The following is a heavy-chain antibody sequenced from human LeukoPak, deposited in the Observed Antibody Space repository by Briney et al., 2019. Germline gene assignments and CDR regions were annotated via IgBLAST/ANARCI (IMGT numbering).Heavy chain of an antibody. CDR1: GFTFSSYA. Sequence: GGSLTLSCAASGFTFSSYAVVGLREAPGKGLLWLSDICSTGGRTQYAVPVKGRLTIPRDHSKNTLSPQMHCLRPEDEAIFYCAKACSSAWGKGFDYWGQGTLVTVS. CDR2: ICSTGGRT. CDR3: AKACSSAWGKGFDY. J-gene: IGHJ4*02. D-gene: IGHD6-25*01. V-gene: IGHV3-23*01.